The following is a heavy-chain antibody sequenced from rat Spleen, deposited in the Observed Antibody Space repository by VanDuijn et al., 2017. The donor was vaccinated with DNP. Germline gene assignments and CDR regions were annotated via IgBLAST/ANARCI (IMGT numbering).Heavy chain of an antibody. J-gene: IGHJ2*01. D-gene: IGHD1-1*01. CDR2: ITPSGSST. Sequence: EVQLVESGGGLVQPGRSLKLSCAASGLSFSNYGMYWIRQAPTKGLEWVASITPSGSSTHYRDSVRGRFIVSRDNAKYTLYLHMDSLKSEDTATYYCATHGDFSGALYFDYWGKGSMVTVSS. CDR1: GLSFSNYG. V-gene: IGHV5-19*01. CDR3: ATHGDFSGALYFDY.